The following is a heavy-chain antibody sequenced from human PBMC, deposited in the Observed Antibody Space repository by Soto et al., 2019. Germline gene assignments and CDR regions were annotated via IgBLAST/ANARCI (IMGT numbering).Heavy chain of an antibody. CDR2: IYHSGSP. CDR1: SGSIFTTNW. V-gene: IGHV4-4*02. Sequence: QVQLQESGPGLVKPSGTLSLTCAASSGSIFTTNWWSWVRQSPGRGLQWIGDIYHSGSPKYNPSLKSRVSISIDKSKDRFLLHLTSVTAADTAVYYCARKPDGATAKVGGGYVFDVWGQGTMVTVSS. CDR3: ARKPDGATAKVGGGYVFDV. D-gene: IGHD1-26*01. J-gene: IGHJ3*01.